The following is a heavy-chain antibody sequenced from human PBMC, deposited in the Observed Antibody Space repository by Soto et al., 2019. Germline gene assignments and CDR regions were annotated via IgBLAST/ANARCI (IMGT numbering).Heavy chain of an antibody. J-gene: IGHJ6*02. V-gene: IGHV1-69*06. D-gene: IGHD3-10*01. Sequence: QVQLVQSGAEVKTPGSSVKVSCKASGGTLSDYAISWVRQAPGQGLEWMGGIIHTVDSANYAQKYQGRLTISADKSTSKANLELISLRSDDTAVYYCAVAAVREIMAQESSGMAVWGQGTTVIVSS. CDR3: AVAAVREIMAQESSGMAV. CDR1: GGTLSDYA. CDR2: IIHTVDSA.